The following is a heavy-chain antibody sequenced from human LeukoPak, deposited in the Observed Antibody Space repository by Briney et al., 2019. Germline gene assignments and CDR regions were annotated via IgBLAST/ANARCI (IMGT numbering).Heavy chain of an antibody. D-gene: IGHD3-22*01. Sequence: ASVKVSCKASGYTFTSYYMHWVRQAPGQGLEWMGVINPSGGSTSYAQKFQGRITMTRSTSISTAFLELSSLRSDDTAVYYCARGLGTYDSSELTWPMISFWGQGTVVTVSS. CDR3: ARGLGTYDSSELTWPMISF. CDR2: INPSGGST. J-gene: IGHJ4*02. CDR1: GYTFTSYY. V-gene: IGHV1-46*01.